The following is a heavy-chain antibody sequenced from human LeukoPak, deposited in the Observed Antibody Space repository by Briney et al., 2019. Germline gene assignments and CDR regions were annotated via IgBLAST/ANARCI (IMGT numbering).Heavy chain of an antibody. Sequence: PSGTLSLTCAVYGGSFSGYYWSWIRQPPGKGLEWIGEINHSGSTNYNPSLKSRVTISVDTSKNQFSLKLSSVTAADTAVYYCARDKRFRGGYDYEEWDDAFDIWGQGTMVTVSS. CDR2: INHSGST. V-gene: IGHV4-34*01. J-gene: IGHJ3*02. CDR3: ARDKRFRGGYDYEEWDDAFDI. D-gene: IGHD5-12*01. CDR1: GGSFSGYY.